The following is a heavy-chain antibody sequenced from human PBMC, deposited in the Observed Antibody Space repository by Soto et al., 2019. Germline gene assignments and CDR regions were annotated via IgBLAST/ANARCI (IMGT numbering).Heavy chain of an antibody. V-gene: IGHV4-30-4*01. CDR2: IYYSGST. CDR3: ARSGEAAQDYYDSSGFEY. Sequence: SETLSLTCTVSGGSISSGDYYWSWIRQPPGKGLEWIGYIYYSGSTYYNPSLKSRVTISVDTSKNQFSLKLSSVTAADTAVYYCARSGEAAQDYYDSSGFEYWGQGTLVTVSS. J-gene: IGHJ4*02. CDR1: GGSISSGDYY. D-gene: IGHD3-22*01.